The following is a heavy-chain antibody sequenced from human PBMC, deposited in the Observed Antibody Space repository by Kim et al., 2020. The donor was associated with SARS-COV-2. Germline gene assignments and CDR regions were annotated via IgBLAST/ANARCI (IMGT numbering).Heavy chain of an antibody. CDR2: ISRSSNLI. V-gene: IGHV3-21*01. Sequence: GGSLRLSCGVSGLAFSDYLMYWVRQAPGKGLEWVASISRSSNLIYYIDSVKGRFTISRDNIKNSLYLQMSNLGVEDTALYYCATEIIADDDYWGQGTMVTVSS. CDR3: ATEIIADDDY. D-gene: IGHD1-1*01. CDR1: GLAFSDYL. J-gene: IGHJ4*02.